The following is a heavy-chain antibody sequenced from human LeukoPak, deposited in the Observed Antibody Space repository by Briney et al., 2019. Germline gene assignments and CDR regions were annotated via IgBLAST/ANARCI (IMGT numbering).Heavy chain of an antibody. CDR2: IYYSGST. Sequence: PSETLSLTCTVSVGSISSGSYYWGWIRQPPGKGLEWIGSIYYSGSTYYNPSLKSRVTISVDTSKNQYSLKLSSVTAADTAVYNCTSGDRYARSSMDYLDYWGQGTLATVSS. J-gene: IGHJ4*02. CDR3: TSGDRYARSSMDYLDY. V-gene: IGHV4-39*01. D-gene: IGHD2-2*01. CDR1: VGSISSGSYY.